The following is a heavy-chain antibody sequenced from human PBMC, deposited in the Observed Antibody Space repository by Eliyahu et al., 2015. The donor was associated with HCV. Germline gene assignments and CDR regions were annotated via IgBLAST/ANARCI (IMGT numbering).Heavy chain of an antibody. V-gene: IGHV1-2*02. CDR2: INPDSGGT. D-gene: IGHD1-26*01. CDR1: GYXFTGSY. CDR3: AREEVGATITHPENDAFDI. J-gene: IGHJ3*02. Sequence: QVQLVQSGAEVKKPGASVKVSCKASGYXFTGSYMHWVRQAPGQGLEWMGWINPDSGGTNYAQNXQGRVTMTRDTSISTAYMELSRLRSDDTAVYYCAREEVGATITHPENDAFDIWGQGTVVTVSS.